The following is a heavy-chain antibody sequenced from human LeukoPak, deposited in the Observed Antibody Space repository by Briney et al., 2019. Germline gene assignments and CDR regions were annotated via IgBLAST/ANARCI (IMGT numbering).Heavy chain of an antibody. J-gene: IGHJ4*02. CDR3: ARAPSGLDY. CDR1: GFTLSDHN. V-gene: IGHV3-72*01. D-gene: IGHD2-15*01. Sequence: GGSLRLSCAVSGFTLSDHNMDWVRQAPGKGLEWVDRTTNKAHSYTTEYAASVKGRFTISRDDSQNSLYLQMNSLKTEDTAVYYCARAPSGLDYWGQGILVTVSS. CDR2: TTNKAHSYTT.